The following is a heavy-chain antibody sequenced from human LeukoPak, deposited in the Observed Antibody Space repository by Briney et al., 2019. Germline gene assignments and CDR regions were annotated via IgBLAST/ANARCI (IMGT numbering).Heavy chain of an antibody. Sequence: ASVKVSCKASGYTFTSYDINWVRQATGQGLEWMGWMNPNSGNTGYAQKFQGRVTMTRNTSISTAYMELSSLRSEDTAVYYCARSFKEGFYYGMDVWGQGITVTVSS. J-gene: IGHJ6*02. CDR2: MNPNSGNT. V-gene: IGHV1-8*01. CDR1: GYTFTSYD. CDR3: ARSFKEGFYYGMDV.